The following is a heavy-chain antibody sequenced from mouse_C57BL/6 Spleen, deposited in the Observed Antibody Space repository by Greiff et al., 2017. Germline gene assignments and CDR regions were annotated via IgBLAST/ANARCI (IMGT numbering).Heavy chain of an antibody. D-gene: IGHD2-4*01. J-gene: IGHJ2*02. CDR3: ARGDDYGEDYFDY. CDR1: GFNIKNTS. Sequence: EVQLQQSVAELVRPGASVKLSCTASGFNIKNTSMNWVKQRPEQGLEWIGRIDRANGNTKNAPKFQGKATITADTTSNAAYLQLSSLTSEDKAIYYCARGDDYGEDYFDYWGQGTSLTVSS. CDR2: IDRANGNT. V-gene: IGHV14-3*01.